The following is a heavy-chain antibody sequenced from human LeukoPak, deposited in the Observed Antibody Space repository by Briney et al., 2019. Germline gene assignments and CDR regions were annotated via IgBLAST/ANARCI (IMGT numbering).Heavy chain of an antibody. CDR2: INPNSGGT. J-gene: IGHJ4*02. CDR3: ARDLDCSSTSCSDY. CDR1: GYTFTGYY. D-gene: IGHD2-2*01. Sequence: GASVKVSCKASGYTFTGYYMHWVRQAPGQGLEWMGWINPNSGGTNYAQKFQGRVTMTRDTSISTAYMELRSLRSDDTAVYYCARDLDCSSTSCSDYWGQGTLVTVSS. V-gene: IGHV1-2*02.